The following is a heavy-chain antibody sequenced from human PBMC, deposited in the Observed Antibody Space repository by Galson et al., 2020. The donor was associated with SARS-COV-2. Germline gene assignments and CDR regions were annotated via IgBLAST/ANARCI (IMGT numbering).Heavy chain of an antibody. Sequence: SETLSLTCAVSGGSISSSNWWSWVRQPPGKGLEWIGEIYHSGSTNYNPSLKSRVTISVDTSKNQFSLKLSSVPAADTAVYYCAKEPKRGINAFDIWGQGTMVTVSS. V-gene: IGHV4-4*02. CDR1: GGSISSSNW. CDR3: AKEPKRGINAFDI. D-gene: IGHD3-16*01. CDR2: IYHSGST. J-gene: IGHJ3*02.